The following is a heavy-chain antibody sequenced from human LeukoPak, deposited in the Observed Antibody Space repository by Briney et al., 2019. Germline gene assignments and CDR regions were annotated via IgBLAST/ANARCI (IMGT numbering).Heavy chain of an antibody. V-gene: IGHV1-69*13. J-gene: IGHJ3*02. Sequence: SVKVSCKASGGTFSSYAISWVRQAPGQGLEWMGGIIPIFGTANYAQKFQGRVTITADESTSTAYMELSSLRSEDTAVYYCARDRQRSSGWYDAFDIWGQGTMVTVSS. CDR3: ARDRQRSSGWYDAFDI. CDR2: IIPIFGTA. D-gene: IGHD6-19*01. CDR1: GGTFSSYA.